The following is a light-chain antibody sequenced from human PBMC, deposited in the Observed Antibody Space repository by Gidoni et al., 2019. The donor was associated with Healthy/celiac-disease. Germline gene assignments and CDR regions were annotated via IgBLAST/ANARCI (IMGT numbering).Light chain of an antibody. V-gene: IGLV3-1*01. CDR1: KLGDKY. Sequence: SSELTQPPSVSVSPGQTASTTCSGEKLGDKYACWYPQKPGQSPVLVIYQDSKRPSGIPERFSGSNSGNTATLTISGTQAMDEADYYCQAWDSSTYVFGTGTKVTVL. J-gene: IGLJ1*01. CDR2: QDS. CDR3: QAWDSSTYV.